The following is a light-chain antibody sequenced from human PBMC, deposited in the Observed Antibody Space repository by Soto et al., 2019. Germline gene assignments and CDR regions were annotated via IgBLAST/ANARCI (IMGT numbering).Light chain of an antibody. CDR3: QQYNGWPLT. Sequence: EIVMTQSPATLSVSPGERATLSCRASQSVSSNLAWYQQKPGQTPKLLIYVASTRGTGIPARFSGSGSGTEVTITISSLQAEYFAVYYCQQYNGWPLTFGGGTKVEFK. J-gene: IGKJ4*01. V-gene: IGKV3-15*01. CDR1: QSVSSN. CDR2: VAS.